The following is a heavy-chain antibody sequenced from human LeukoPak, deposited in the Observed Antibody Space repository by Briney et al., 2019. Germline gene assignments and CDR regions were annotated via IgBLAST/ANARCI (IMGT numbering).Heavy chain of an antibody. V-gene: IGHV4-39*01. Sequence: SETLSLTCTVSGGSISSSSYYWGWIRQPPGKGREWDVSIYYSGSTYYNPSLKSRVTISVDTSKNQFSLKLSSVTAAGTAVYECATPCPRDYDDVGGSYIVRWGQGIPVTVSS. CDR3: ATPCPRDYDDVGGSYIVR. D-gene: IGHD3-16*01. CDR2: IYYSGST. J-gene: IGHJ4*02. CDR1: GGSISSSSYY.